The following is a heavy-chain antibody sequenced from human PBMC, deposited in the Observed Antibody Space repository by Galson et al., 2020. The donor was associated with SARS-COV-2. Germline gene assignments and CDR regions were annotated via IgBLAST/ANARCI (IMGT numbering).Heavy chain of an antibody. J-gene: IGHJ5*02. V-gene: IGHV2-26*01. CDR1: GFSLNSPRVG. CDR3: ARIRDDGTWGWLDP. D-gene: IGHD4-17*01. Sequence: SGPTLVKPPETLTLTCNVSGFSLNSPRVGVSWIRQPPVMAMESLPHLFWNDVQSYTTATSLRCRLTFSKGITNSHVVLTMTNVDPVDTATYYWARIRDDGTWGWLDPWGQGIRVTVSS. CDR2: LFWNDVQ.